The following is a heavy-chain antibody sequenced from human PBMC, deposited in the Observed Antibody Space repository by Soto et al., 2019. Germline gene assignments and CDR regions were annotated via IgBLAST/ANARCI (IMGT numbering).Heavy chain of an antibody. J-gene: IGHJ6*02. CDR1: GFTFSSYG. D-gene: IGHD6-13*01. Sequence: GGSLRLSCAASGFTFSSYGMHWVRQAPGKGLEWVAVISYDGSNKYYADSVKGRFTISRDNSKNTLYLQMNSLRAEDTAVYYCAKRASSVAAAGTDYYGMDVWGQGTTVTVSS. CDR3: AKRASSVAAAGTDYYGMDV. V-gene: IGHV3-30*18. CDR2: ISYDGSNK.